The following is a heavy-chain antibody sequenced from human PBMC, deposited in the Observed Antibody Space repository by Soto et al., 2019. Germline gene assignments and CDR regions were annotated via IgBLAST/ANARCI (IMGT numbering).Heavy chain of an antibody. CDR3: ARWPQPRYTADPYAVDV. V-gene: IGHV1-69*11. J-gene: IGHJ6*02. CDR1: GGTFSSSG. Sequence: QVQLVQSGTEVKKAGSSVKVSCKASGGTFSSSGFSWVRQAPGQGLEWMGMIVPSLDTTNYAQKFQARVTITADEVTSTAYMELRSLRSEDTAVYYCARWPQPRYTADPYAVDVWGQGTRVIVSS. D-gene: IGHD3-16*02. CDR2: IVPSLDTT.